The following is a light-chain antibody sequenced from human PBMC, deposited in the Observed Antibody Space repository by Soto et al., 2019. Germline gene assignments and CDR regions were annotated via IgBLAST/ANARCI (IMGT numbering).Light chain of an antibody. V-gene: IGKV1-9*01. CDR2: AAS. J-gene: IGKJ5*01. Sequence: HFPQSPSSLSASVGDRITITCRASQGISSFLAWYQQKPGKAPKLLIYAASTLQSGVPSRFSGSGSGTDFTLTISSLQPEDFATYYCQQLNSYPITFGQGTRLEIK. CDR1: QGISSF. CDR3: QQLNSYPIT.